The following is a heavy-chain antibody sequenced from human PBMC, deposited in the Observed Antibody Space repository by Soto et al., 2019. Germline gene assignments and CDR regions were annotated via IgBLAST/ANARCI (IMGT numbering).Heavy chain of an antibody. D-gene: IGHD3-16*02. CDR1: GFTFSNYA. CDR3: AKVPSQYIWGSYLRYYDY. CDR2: GSANSDYA. V-gene: IGHV3-23*01. Sequence: EVQILESGGGLVQPGGSLRLSCAASGFTFSNYAMTWVRQAPGRGLEWVSAGSANSDYAYYADSVKDRFTISRDNSKNTLYLKMDSLRAEDTALYYCAKVPSQYIWGSYLRYYDYWGQGTLVTVSS. J-gene: IGHJ4*02.